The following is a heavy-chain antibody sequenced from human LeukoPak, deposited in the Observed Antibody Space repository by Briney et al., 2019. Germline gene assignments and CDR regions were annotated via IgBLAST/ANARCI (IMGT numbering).Heavy chain of an antibody. CDR3: ATTRGLRYMDV. V-gene: IGHV4-39*01. CDR2: IYYSGST. J-gene: IGHJ6*03. Sequence: PSETLSLTCTVSGGSISSSSYYWGWIRQPPGKGLEWIGNIYYSGSTYYNPSLKSRVTISVDTSKNQFSLKVSSVTAADTAVYYCATTRGLRYMDVWGKGTTVTVYS. CDR1: GGSISSSSYY. D-gene: IGHD3-10*01.